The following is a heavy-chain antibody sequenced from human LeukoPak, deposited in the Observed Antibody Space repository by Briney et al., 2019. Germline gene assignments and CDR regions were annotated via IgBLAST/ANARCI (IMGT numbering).Heavy chain of an antibody. Sequence: PSETPSLTCAVYGGSFSGYYWSWIRQPPGKGLEWIGEINHSGSTNYNPSLKSRVTISVDTSKNQFSLKLSSVTAADTAVYYCARDRGGATRGVDYWGQGTLVTVSS. CDR3: ARDRGGATRGVDY. V-gene: IGHV4-34*01. D-gene: IGHD1-26*01. J-gene: IGHJ4*02. CDR2: INHSGST. CDR1: GGSFSGYY.